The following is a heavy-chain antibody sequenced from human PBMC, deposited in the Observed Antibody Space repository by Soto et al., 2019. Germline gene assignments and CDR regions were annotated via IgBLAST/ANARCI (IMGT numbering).Heavy chain of an antibody. CDR1: GFVFSSYG. V-gene: IGHV1-18*01. CDR2: ISSFNGS. J-gene: IGHJ4*02. CDR3: ARDLRGFWRSANCYGDFDY. Sequence: QGQLVQSGAEVKNSGATVKVSCKASGFVFSSYGINWVRQAPGQGLEWMGWISSFNGSTYAQKFQDRVTLTTDTPTITAYLELRGLKSDDTAVYYCARDLRGFWRSANCYGDFDYWGQGILISVSS. D-gene: IGHD2-2*01.